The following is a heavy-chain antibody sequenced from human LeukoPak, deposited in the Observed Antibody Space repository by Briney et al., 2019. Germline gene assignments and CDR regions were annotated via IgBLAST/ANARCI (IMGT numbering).Heavy chain of an antibody. V-gene: IGHV3-48*01. CDR1: GFTFSYYD. J-gene: IGHJ4*02. CDR3: ARDHTSDHFFDS. Sequence: GGSLRLSCTASGFTFSYYDMNWVRKAPGKGLEWISYLSHTSGSEYFADSVRGRFTVSRDNAQNSFYLQMDSLRVEDTAVYYCARDHTSDHFFDSWGQGTLVTVSS. D-gene: IGHD2/OR15-2a*01. CDR2: LSHTSGSE.